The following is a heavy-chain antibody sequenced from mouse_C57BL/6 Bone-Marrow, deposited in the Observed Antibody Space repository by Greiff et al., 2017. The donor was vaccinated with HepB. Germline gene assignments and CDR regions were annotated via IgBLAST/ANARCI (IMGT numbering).Heavy chain of an antibody. Sequence: VQLKESGPGLVKPSQSLSLTCSVTGYSITSGYYWNWIRQFPGNKLEWMGYISYDGSNNYNPSLKNRISITRDTSKNQFFLKLNSVTTEDTATYYCALTGTYLAYWGQGTLVTVSA. CDR3: ALTGTYLAY. J-gene: IGHJ3*01. CDR2: ISYDGSN. CDR1: GYSITSGYY. D-gene: IGHD4-1*01. V-gene: IGHV3-6*01.